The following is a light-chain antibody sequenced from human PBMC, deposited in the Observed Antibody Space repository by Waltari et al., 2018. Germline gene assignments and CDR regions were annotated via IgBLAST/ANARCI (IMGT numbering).Light chain of an antibody. V-gene: IGKV4-1*01. Sequence: DIVMTQSPDSLAVSLGERVTINCQSSQSLLYRSSNRNYVAWYQQRPGQSPKLLIYWAATRESGVPDRFSGSGSRTDFTLTISSLQAEDVAIYYCQQYFTTPSFGQGTRLEIK. J-gene: IGKJ5*01. CDR2: WAA. CDR3: QQYFTTPS. CDR1: QSLLYRSSNRNY.